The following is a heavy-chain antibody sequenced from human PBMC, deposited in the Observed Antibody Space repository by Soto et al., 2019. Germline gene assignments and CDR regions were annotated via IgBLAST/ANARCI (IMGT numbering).Heavy chain of an antibody. D-gene: IGHD3-3*01. J-gene: IGHJ4*02. CDR1: GGTFSSYA. V-gene: IGHV1-69*12. Sequence: QVQLVQSGAEVKKPGSSVKVSCKASGGTFSSYAISWVRQAPGQGLEWMGGIIPNFGTANHAQKFQGSVTTPADQPTSTAYIELSSLRSDATAVYYCATSLYYDFWRCPVDYWGQGTLVTVSS. CDR3: ATSLYYDFWRCPVDY. CDR2: IIPNFGTA.